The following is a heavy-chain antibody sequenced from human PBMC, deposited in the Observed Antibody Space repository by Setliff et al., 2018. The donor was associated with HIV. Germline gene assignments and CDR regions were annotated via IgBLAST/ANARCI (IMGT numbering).Heavy chain of an antibody. Sequence: QSGGSLRLSCAASGFTFTDYWMHWVRQVPGQGLVWVSRINVDGSSISYAASVKGRFTISRDNAKNTLFLKMNSLRAEDTAVYYCARLPQDVRSSIDFWGQGTLVTVSS. J-gene: IGHJ4*02. CDR2: INVDGSSI. V-gene: IGHV3-74*01. CDR3: ARLPQDVRSSIDF. D-gene: IGHD6-6*01. CDR1: GFTFTDYW.